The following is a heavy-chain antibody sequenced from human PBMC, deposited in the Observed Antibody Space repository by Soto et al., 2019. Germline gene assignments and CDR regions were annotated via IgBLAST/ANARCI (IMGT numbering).Heavy chain of an antibody. CDR3: ARDREAGYNFYNGMDV. J-gene: IGHJ6*02. Sequence: SETLSLTCSVSGADINTYSWTWIRQPAGKGLEWIGRIYTSASINYNPSLKSRVTLSVDTSTNQVSLRLASVTAADTAIYYCARDREAGYNFYNGMDVWGQGTTVTVSS. CDR2: IYTSASI. CDR1: GADINTYS. D-gene: IGHD6-19*01. V-gene: IGHV4-4*07.